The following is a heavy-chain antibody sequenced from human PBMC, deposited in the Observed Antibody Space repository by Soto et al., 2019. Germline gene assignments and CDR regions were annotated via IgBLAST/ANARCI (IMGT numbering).Heavy chain of an antibody. V-gene: IGHV4-34*01. CDR3: ARGEPYYDSSGYRF. CDR1: GGSFSGYY. CDR2: INHSGST. J-gene: IGHJ4*02. Sequence: TSETLSLTCAVYGGSFSGYYWSWIRQPPGKGLEWIGEINHSGSTNYNPSLKSRVTISVDTSKNQFSLKLSSVTAADTAVYYCARGEPYYDSSGYRFWGQGTLVTVSS. D-gene: IGHD3-22*01.